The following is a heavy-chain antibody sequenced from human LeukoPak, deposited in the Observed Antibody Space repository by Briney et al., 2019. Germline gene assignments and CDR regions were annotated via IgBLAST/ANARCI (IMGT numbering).Heavy chain of an antibody. CDR2: IISSSSYI. CDR3: ARVEMATIGGFDY. Sequence: GGSLILPCAASGFTFSSYSMNWVRQAPGEGLEWGFSIISSSSYIYYADSVKGRFTISRDNAKNSLYLQMNSLRAEDTAVYYCARVEMATIGGFDYWGQGTLVTVSS. J-gene: IGHJ4*02. CDR1: GFTFSSYS. D-gene: IGHD5-24*01. V-gene: IGHV3-21*01.